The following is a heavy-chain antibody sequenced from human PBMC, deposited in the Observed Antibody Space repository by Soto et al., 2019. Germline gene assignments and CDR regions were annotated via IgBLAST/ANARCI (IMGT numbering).Heavy chain of an antibody. CDR3: ARDSASNWNDGWFDP. V-gene: IGHV1-2*02. CDR2: INPNSGGT. J-gene: IGHJ5*02. D-gene: IGHD1-1*01. Sequence: ASVKVSCKASGYPFTGYYMHWVRQAPGQGLEWMGWINPNSGGTIYAQKFQGRVTMTRDTSISTAYMELSRLRTDDTAVYYCARDSASNWNDGWFDPWGQGTLVTVSS. CDR1: GYPFTGYY.